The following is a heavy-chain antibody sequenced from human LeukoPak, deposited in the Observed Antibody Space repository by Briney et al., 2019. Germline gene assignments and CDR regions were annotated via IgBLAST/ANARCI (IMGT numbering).Heavy chain of an antibody. CDR1: GYSFPTYW. D-gene: IGHD3-10*01. CDR3: ARLVDYGSGSRYFDY. CDR2: IYPGYSDT. V-gene: IGHV5-51*01. J-gene: IGHJ4*02. Sequence: RAGESLKISCKGSGYSFPTYWIGWVRPMPGKGLEWMEIIYPGYSDTRYSPSFQGQVTISADTSISPAYVQWSRLKASDTAMYYCARLVDYGSGSRYFDYWGQGTLVTVSS.